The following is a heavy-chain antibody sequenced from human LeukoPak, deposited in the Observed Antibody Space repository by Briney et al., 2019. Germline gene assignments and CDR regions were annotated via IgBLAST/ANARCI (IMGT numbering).Heavy chain of an antibody. Sequence: GGSLRLSCAASGFTFSDYYMGWIRQAPGKGLEWVSVIYSGGSTYYADSVKGRFTISRDNSKNTLYLQMNSLRAEDTAVYYCARGGYYGSGVFDYWGQGTLVTVSS. CDR2: IYSGGST. CDR3: ARGGYYGSGVFDY. CDR1: GFTFSDYY. D-gene: IGHD3-10*01. J-gene: IGHJ4*02. V-gene: IGHV3-53*01.